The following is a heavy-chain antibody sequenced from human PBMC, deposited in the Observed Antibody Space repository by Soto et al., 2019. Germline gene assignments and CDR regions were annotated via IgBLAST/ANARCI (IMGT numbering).Heavy chain of an antibody. V-gene: IGHV3-30-3*01. Sequence: GGSLRLSCAASGFTFSSYAMHWVRQAPGKGLEWVAVISYDGSNKYYADSVKGRFTISRDNSKNTLYLQMNSLRAEDTAVYYCARAPIMITFGGYGMDVWGQGTTVTVSS. CDR2: ISYDGSNK. CDR3: ARAPIMITFGGYGMDV. D-gene: IGHD3-16*01. J-gene: IGHJ6*02. CDR1: GFTFSSYA.